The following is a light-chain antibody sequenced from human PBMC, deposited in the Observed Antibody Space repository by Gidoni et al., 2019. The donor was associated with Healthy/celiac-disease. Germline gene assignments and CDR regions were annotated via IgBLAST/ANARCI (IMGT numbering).Light chain of an antibody. CDR2: DAS. CDR3: QQYDNLFS. Sequence: DIQMTQSPSSLSASVGDRVTNTCQASQDISNYLNWYQQKPGKDPKLLIYDASNLETGVPSRFSGSGPGTDFTFTISSLQPEDIATYYCQQYDNLFSFGQGTRLEIK. V-gene: IGKV1-33*01. CDR1: QDISNY. J-gene: IGKJ5*01.